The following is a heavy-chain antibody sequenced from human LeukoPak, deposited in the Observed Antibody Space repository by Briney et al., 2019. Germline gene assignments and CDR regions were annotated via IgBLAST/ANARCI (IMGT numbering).Heavy chain of an antibody. CDR1: GNSISSGDYY. CDR2: IYTSGST. Sequence: PSETLSLTCTVSGNSISSGDYYWSWIRQPAGKGLEWIGRIYTSGSTTYNPSLKSRVTISLDTSNNQFSLKLRSVTAADTAVYYCARGHSIEPYYYYYYMDVWGKGTTVTVSS. D-gene: IGHD4-11*01. CDR3: ARGHSIEPYYYYYYMDV. J-gene: IGHJ6*03. V-gene: IGHV4-61*02.